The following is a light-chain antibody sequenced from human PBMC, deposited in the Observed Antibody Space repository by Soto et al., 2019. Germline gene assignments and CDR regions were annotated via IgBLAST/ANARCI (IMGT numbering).Light chain of an antibody. J-gene: IGKJ5*01. CDR1: QSVSSY. CDR3: QQFGSSPRT. CDR2: GAS. V-gene: IGKV3-20*01. Sequence: EVVMAQSPVTLSVSPGDRATLSCRASQSVSSYLAWYQQKPGQAPRLLIYGASWRATGVPDRFSGSGSGTDFTLTISRLEPEDFGVYYCQQFGSSPRTFGQGTRLEIK.